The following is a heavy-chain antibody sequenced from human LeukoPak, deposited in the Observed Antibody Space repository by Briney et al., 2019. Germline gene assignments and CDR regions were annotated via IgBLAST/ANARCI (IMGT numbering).Heavy chain of an antibody. Sequence: ASVKVSCKASGYTFTSYAMNWVRQAPGQGLEWMGWINTNTGNPTYAQGFTGRFVFSLDTSVSTAYLQISSLRAEDTAVYYCARVRFGGNSRPFHYWGQGTLVTVSS. D-gene: IGHD6-13*01. CDR3: ARVRFGGNSRPFHY. V-gene: IGHV7-4-1*02. J-gene: IGHJ4*02. CDR2: INTNTGNP. CDR1: GYTFTSYA.